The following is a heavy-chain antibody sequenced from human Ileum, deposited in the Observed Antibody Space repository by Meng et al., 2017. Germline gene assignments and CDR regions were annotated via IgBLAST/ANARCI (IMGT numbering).Heavy chain of an antibody. D-gene: IGHD2-21*02. CDR2: ISYDGSYE. V-gene: IGHV3-30*01. Sequence: QVLSGGCGGGVAQPGRWLRLSVSASGLGCSWWFMFLVRQATGKGLEWVAVISYDGSYEHYADSVKGRFTISRDNSKNTLFLQMNSLRSDDTAVYSCARDWGSTCGRDCRCITHWGQGTLVTVSS. CDR3: ARDWGSTCGRDCRCITH. CDR1: GLGCSWWF. J-gene: IGHJ4*02.